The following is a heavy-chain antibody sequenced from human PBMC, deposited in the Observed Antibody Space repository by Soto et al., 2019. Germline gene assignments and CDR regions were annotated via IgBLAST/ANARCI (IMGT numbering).Heavy chain of an antibody. CDR1: GYRFTSYS. J-gene: IGHJ5*02. V-gene: IGHV5-51*01. D-gene: IGHD1-26*01. CDR2: IFPSDSDT. CDR3: AGTDKSGFINWFVP. Sequence: PGECLKISCRTSGYRFTSYSIAWVRQMPGKGLEWMGIIFPSDSDTRYSPSVLPPVTITAARSTRTFLLQCDRLKASKTSVYFCAGTDKSGFINWFVPGGQGALVTVST.